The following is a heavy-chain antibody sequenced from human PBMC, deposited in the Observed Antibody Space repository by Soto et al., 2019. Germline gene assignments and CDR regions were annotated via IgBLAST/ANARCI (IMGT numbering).Heavy chain of an antibody. CDR3: AKDPDDYGSGSYPVS. CDR1: GFTFKSFG. Sequence: WGSLRLSCAACGFTFKSFGVPWVRHAPGKGLEWVAVISYDGINKYYADSEKGRFTISRDNFKNTMYLQMNSLRDEDTAVYYCAKDPDDYGSGSYPVSWGQGTLVTVSS. D-gene: IGHD3-10*01. J-gene: IGHJ5*02. CDR2: ISYDGINK. V-gene: IGHV3-30*18.